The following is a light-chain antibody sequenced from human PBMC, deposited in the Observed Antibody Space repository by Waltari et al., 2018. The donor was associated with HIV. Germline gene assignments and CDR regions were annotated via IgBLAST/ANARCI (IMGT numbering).Light chain of an antibody. CDR3: MIWHGNIWV. Sequence: QAVLTQPSSLSASPGASVSLTCTLRSGGSVANNRIYWYQQKPGSPPRYLLRYKSDSDKQLASGVPSRFSGSTNIPANAGSLVISGLQSEDESDYYCMIWHGNIWVFGGGTKLTVL. CDR2: YKSDSDK. J-gene: IGLJ3*02. CDR1: SGGSVANNR. V-gene: IGLV5-45*03.